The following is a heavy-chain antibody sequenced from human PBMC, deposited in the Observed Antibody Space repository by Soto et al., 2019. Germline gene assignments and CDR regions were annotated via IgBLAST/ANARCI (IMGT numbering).Heavy chain of an antibody. D-gene: IGHD4-17*01. CDR2: MNPNSGNT. V-gene: IGHV1-8*01. CDR3: ARDYGGNSGWFDP. CDR1: GYTFTSYD. J-gene: IGHJ5*02. Sequence: QVQLVQSGAEVKKPGASVKVSCKASGYTFTSYDINWVRQATGQGLEWLGWMNPNSGNTGFAQKFQGRVTLTRDTSISTAYMELSSLGSEDTAVYYCARDYGGNSGWFDPWGQGTLVTVSS.